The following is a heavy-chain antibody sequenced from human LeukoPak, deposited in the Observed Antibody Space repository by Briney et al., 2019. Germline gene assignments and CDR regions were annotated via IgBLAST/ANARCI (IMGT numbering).Heavy chain of an antibody. J-gene: IGHJ6*03. V-gene: IGHV1-69*13. Sequence: SVKVSCKASGGTFSSYAISWVRQAPGQGLEWMGGIIPIFGTANYAQKFQGRVTITADESTSTAYMELSSLRSEDTAVYYCASGPYYYYYMDVWGKGTTVTVSS. CDR2: IIPIFGTA. CDR3: ASGPYYYYYMDV. CDR1: GGTFSSYA.